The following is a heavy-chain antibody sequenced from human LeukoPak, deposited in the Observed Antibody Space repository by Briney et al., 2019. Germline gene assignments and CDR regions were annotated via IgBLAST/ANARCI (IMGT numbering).Heavy chain of an antibody. J-gene: IGHJ4*02. D-gene: IGHD1-1*01. CDR1: GFTFSSYW. Sequence: GGSLRLSCAASGFTFSSYWMTWVRQAPGKGLEWVANIKQDASERYYVDSVKGRFTISRDNAKNSLYLQMNSLRAEDTPVYYCATPTAGTWHFDYWGQGTLVTVSS. CDR3: ATPTAGTWHFDY. CDR2: IKQDASER. V-gene: IGHV3-7*01.